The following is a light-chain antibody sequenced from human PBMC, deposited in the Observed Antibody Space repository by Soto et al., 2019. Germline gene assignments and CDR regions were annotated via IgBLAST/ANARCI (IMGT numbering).Light chain of an antibody. Sequence: DIVLTQSPGTLSLSPGERATLSCRASQSISSSYLAWYQQRPGQAPMLLIYGASSRATGIPDTFSGSGSGTYFTLIISRLEPEDFALYYCQQYGLSPWTFGQGTKVEI. J-gene: IGKJ1*01. CDR1: QSISSSY. CDR3: QQYGLSPWT. V-gene: IGKV3-20*01. CDR2: GAS.